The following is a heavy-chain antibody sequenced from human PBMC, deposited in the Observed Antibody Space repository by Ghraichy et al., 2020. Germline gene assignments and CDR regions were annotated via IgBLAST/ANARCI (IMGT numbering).Heavy chain of an antibody. J-gene: IGHJ3*02. CDR2: ISGSGDNT. V-gene: IGHV3-23*01. CDR3: AKADWVGGGYYKNPFDI. D-gene: IGHD3-22*01. CDR1: GFTFSSYA. Sequence: GGSLRLSCAASGFTFSSYAMSWVRQAPGKGLEWVSVISGSGDNTYYADSVKGRFTISRDNSKNTLYLQMNSLRAEDTAVYYCAKADWVGGGYYKNPFDIWGQGTMVTVSS.